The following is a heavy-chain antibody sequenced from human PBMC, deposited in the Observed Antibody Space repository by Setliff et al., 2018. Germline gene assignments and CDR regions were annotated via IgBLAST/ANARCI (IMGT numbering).Heavy chain of an antibody. D-gene: IGHD2-2*03. J-gene: IGHJ5*02. CDR1: GFSFSSYG. V-gene: IGHV3-23*01. Sequence: PGGSLRLSCAASGFSFSSYGMNWVRQAPEKGLEWVSYISASGGTTYYADSVKGRFTISSDNSKNTLYLQMNSLRVEDTAVYYCARDGYPGTSWGQGTLVTVSS. CDR2: ISASGGTT. CDR3: ARDGYPGTS.